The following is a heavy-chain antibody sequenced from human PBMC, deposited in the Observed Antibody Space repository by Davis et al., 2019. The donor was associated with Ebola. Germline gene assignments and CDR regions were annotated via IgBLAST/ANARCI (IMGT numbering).Heavy chain of an antibody. CDR1: GYTFTGYY. D-gene: IGHD2-2*01. J-gene: IGHJ6*02. V-gene: IGHV1-2*04. CDR2: INPNSGGT. CDR3: ARVGVPAAYGMDV. Sequence: ASVKVSCKASGYTFTGYYMHWVRQAPGQGLEWMGWINPNSGGTNYAQKFQGWVTMTRDTSISTAYMELSRLRSDDTAVYYCARVGVPAAYGMDVWGQGTTVTVSS.